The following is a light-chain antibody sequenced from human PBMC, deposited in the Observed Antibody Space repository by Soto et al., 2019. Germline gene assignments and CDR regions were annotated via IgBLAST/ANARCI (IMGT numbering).Light chain of an antibody. V-gene: IGKV1-5*03. Sequence: DIQMTQSPSTLSASVGDRVAITCRASQSVSGWLAWYQQKPGKVPNLLIYQASTLEDGVPSRFSGSGSGTEFTLTITGLQPDDSATYYCQHYNDYSYTFGQGAKVDIK. CDR1: QSVSGW. CDR2: QAS. J-gene: IGKJ2*01. CDR3: QHYNDYSYT.